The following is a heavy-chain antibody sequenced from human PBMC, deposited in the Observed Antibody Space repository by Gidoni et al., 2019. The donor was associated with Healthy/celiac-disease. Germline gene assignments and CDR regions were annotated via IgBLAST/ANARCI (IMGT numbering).Heavy chain of an antibody. Sequence: QVQLKESGPGLVKPSGTLSLTCAVSGGSISSSNWWSWVRQPPGKGLEWIGEIYHSGLTNYNPSLKSRVTISVDKSKNQFSLKLSSVTAADTAVYYCARITYYDFWSGYGGMDVWGQGTTVTVSS. D-gene: IGHD3-3*01. J-gene: IGHJ6*02. CDR1: GGSISSSNW. CDR3: ARITYYDFWSGYGGMDV. CDR2: IYHSGLT. V-gene: IGHV4-4*02.